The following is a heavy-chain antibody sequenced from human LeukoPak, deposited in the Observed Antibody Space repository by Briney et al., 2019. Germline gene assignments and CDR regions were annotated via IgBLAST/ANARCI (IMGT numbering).Heavy chain of an antibody. V-gene: IGHV3-23*01. Sequence: GGSLRLPCAASGFTVSSNYMSWVRQAPGKGLEWVSAISGSGGSTYYADSVKGRFTISRDNSKNTLYLQMNSLRAEDTAVYYCAKDPRIVGADDAFDIWGQGTMVTVSS. CDR3: AKDPRIVGADDAFDI. CDR2: ISGSGGST. D-gene: IGHD1-26*01. CDR1: GFTVSSNY. J-gene: IGHJ3*02.